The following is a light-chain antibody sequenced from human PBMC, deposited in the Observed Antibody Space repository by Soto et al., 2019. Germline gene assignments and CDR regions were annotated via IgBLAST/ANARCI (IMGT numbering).Light chain of an antibody. CDR3: QQYGSSPDT. CDR2: GAS. J-gene: IGKJ4*01. Sequence: EIVLTQSPGTLSLSPGERATLSCRASQSVSSSYLAWYQQKPGQAPRLLIYGASSRATGIPDRFSGSGSGTHFTLTISRLEPEDFAVYYCQQYGSSPDTFGGGTKVEIK. V-gene: IGKV3-20*01. CDR1: QSVSSSY.